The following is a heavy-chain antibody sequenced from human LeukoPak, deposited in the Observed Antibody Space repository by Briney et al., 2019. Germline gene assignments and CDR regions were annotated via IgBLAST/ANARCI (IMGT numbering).Heavy chain of an antibody. Sequence: ASVKVSCKASGGTFSSYVIGWVRQAPGQGLEWMGGIIPIFGTANYAQKFQGRVTITADESTSTAYMELSSLRSEDTAVYYCARALLRYCSSTSCYWFDPWGQGTLVTVSS. J-gene: IGHJ5*02. CDR3: ARALLRYCSSTSCYWFDP. CDR2: IIPIFGTA. V-gene: IGHV1-69*13. D-gene: IGHD2-2*01. CDR1: GGTFSSYV.